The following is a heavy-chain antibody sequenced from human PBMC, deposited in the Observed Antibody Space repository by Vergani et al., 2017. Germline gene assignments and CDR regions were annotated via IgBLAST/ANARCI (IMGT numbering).Heavy chain of an antibody. CDR3: ARVLTRMTTVTTNWFDP. Sequence: QLQLPESGSGLVKPSQTLSLTCAVSGGSISSGGYSWSWIRQPPGKGLEWIGYIYHSGSTYYNPSLKSRVTISVDRSKNQFSLKLSSVTAADTAVYYCARVLTRMTTVTTNWFDPWGQGTLVTVSS. V-gene: IGHV4-30-2*01. CDR2: IYHSGST. J-gene: IGHJ5*02. D-gene: IGHD4-11*01. CDR1: GGSISSGGYS.